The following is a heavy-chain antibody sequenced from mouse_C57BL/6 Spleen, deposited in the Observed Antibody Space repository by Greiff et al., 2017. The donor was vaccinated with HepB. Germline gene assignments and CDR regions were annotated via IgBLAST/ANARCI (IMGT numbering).Heavy chain of an antibody. D-gene: IGHD1-1*01. V-gene: IGHV1-52*01. Sequence: VQLQQPGAELVRPGSSVKLSCKASGYTFTSYWMHWVKQRPIQGLEWIGNIDPSDSETHYNQKFKDKATLTVDKSSSTAYMQLSSLTSEDSAVYYCARNYGSSGTTAFDYWSQGTTLTVAS. CDR3: ARNYGSSGTTAFDY. CDR1: GYTFTSYW. J-gene: IGHJ2*01. CDR2: IDPSDSET.